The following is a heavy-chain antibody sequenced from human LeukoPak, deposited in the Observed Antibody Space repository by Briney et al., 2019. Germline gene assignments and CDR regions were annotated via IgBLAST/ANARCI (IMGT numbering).Heavy chain of an antibody. J-gene: IGHJ4*02. D-gene: IGHD4-17*01. Sequence: PGGSLRLSCAASGFTFSSYAMHWVRQAPGKGLEWVAVISYDGSNKYYADSVKGRFTVSRDNSKNKLYLQMNSLRAEDTAVYYCARDLRAYGDYYFDYWGQGTLVTVSS. CDR3: ARDLRAYGDYYFDY. CDR2: ISYDGSNK. CDR1: GFTFSSYA. V-gene: IGHV3-30*04.